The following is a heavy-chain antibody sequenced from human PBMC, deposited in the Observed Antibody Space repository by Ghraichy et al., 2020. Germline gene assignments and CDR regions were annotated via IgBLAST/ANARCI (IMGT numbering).Heavy chain of an antibody. CDR2: ISGSGGNK. J-gene: IGHJ5*02. CDR3: AKGTVSSSWYNWFDP. D-gene: IGHD6-13*01. V-gene: IGHV3-23*01. CDR1: GFTFNSYA. Sequence: GGSLRLSCAASGFTFNSYAMSWVRQAPGKGLEWVSAISGSGGNKNYADSVKGRFSISRDNSKNTLYLQMNSLRAEDTAVYYCAKGTVSSSWYNWFDPWGQGTLVTVSS.